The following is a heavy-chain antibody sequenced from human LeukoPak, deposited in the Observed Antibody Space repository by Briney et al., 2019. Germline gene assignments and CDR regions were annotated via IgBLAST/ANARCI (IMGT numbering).Heavy chain of an antibody. CDR2: ISYDGSNK. Sequence: GRSLRLSCAASGFTFSSYGMHWVRQAPGKGLEWVAVISYDGSNKYYADSVKGRFTISRDNSKNTLYLQMNSLRAEDTAVYYCAKDGGIAAAGTVYYFDYWGQGTLVTVSS. CDR3: AKDGGIAAAGTVYYFDY. D-gene: IGHD6-13*01. J-gene: IGHJ4*02. CDR1: GFTFSSYG. V-gene: IGHV3-30*18.